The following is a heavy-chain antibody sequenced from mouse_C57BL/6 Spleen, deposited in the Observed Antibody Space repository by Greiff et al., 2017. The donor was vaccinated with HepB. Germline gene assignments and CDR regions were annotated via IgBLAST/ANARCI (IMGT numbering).Heavy chain of an antibody. CDR1: GFSLTSYG. Sequence: VQLQQSGPGLVAPSQSLSITCTVSGFSLTSYGVHWVRQPPGKGLEWLVVIWSDGSTTYNSALKSRLSISKDNSKSQVFLKMNSLQTDDTAMYYCASSRSSYGYFDVWGTGTTVTVSS. J-gene: IGHJ1*03. CDR2: IWSDGST. D-gene: IGHD1-1*01. V-gene: IGHV2-6*03. CDR3: ASSRSSYGYFDV.